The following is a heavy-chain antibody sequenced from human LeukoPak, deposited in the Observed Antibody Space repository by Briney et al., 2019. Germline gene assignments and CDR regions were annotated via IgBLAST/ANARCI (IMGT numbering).Heavy chain of an antibody. CDR1: GGSISSSSYY. CDR3: AREGRYGDYEGY. Sequence: SETLSLTCTVSGGSISSSSYYWGWIRQPPGKGLEWIGSIYYSGSTYYNPSLKSRVTISVDTSKNEFSLQLTSITAADTAVYYCAREGRYGDYEGYWGQGTLVTVSS. J-gene: IGHJ4*02. CDR2: IYYSGST. V-gene: IGHV4-39*07. D-gene: IGHD4-17*01.